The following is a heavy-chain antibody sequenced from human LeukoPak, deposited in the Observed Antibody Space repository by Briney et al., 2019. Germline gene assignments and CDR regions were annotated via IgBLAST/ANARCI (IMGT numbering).Heavy chain of an antibody. J-gene: IGHJ4*02. CDR3: ASRSNSGSYYSPFDY. Sequence: SETLSLTCTVSGGSISSSSYYWGWIRQPPGKGLEWIGSIYYSGSTYYNPSLKSRVTISVDTSKNQFSLKLSSVTRAVTAVYYCASRSNSGSYYSPFDYWGQGTLVTVSS. V-gene: IGHV4-39*01. D-gene: IGHD1-26*01. CDR2: IYYSGST. CDR1: GGSISSSSYY.